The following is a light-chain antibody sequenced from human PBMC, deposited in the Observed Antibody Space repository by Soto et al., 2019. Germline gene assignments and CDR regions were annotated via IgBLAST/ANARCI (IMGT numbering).Light chain of an antibody. CDR3: QQSYTSPTT. Sequence: DIQMTQSPSSLSASVGDRVTITCRASQSISSYLNWYQQKPGKAPKLPIYAASSLQSGVPSRFTGSGSGTDFTLTVNSLQAEDFATYYCQQSYTSPTTFGQGTRLEIK. J-gene: IGKJ5*01. CDR2: AAS. CDR1: QSISSY. V-gene: IGKV1-39*01.